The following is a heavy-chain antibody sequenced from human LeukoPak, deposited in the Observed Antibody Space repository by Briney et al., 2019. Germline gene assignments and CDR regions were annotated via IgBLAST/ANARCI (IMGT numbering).Heavy chain of an antibody. Sequence: ASETLSLTCSVSGDSISSYYWSRIRQPPGKGLEWIGYIYYSGTTYYNPSLKSRVTISVDTSKNQFSLDLSSVTPADTAIYYCARYGVPGHKWFDPWGQGTLVTVSS. D-gene: IGHD4-17*01. J-gene: IGHJ5*02. CDR2: IYYSGTT. V-gene: IGHV4-59*01. CDR1: GDSISSYY. CDR3: ARYGVPGHKWFDP.